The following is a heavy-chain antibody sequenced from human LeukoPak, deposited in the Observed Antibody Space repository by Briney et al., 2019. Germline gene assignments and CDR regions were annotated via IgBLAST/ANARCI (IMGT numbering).Heavy chain of an antibody. J-gene: IGHJ6*04. CDR3: AADSDTVTRPDYYYGMDV. Sequence: SVKVSCKASGFTFTSSAVQWVRQARGQRLEWIGWIVVGSGNTNYAQKFQERVTITRDMSTSTAYMELSSLRSEDTAVYYCAADSDTVTRPDYYYGMDVWGKGTTVTVSS. CDR2: IVVGSGNT. D-gene: IGHD4-17*01. V-gene: IGHV1-58*01. CDR1: GFTFTSSA.